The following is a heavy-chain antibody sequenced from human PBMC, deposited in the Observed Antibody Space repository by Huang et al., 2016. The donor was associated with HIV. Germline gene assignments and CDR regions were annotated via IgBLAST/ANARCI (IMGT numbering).Heavy chain of an antibody. CDR1: GFTFSSYS. J-gene: IGHJ3*02. CDR3: ARDWSVFKQWLAGDAFDI. D-gene: IGHD6-19*01. V-gene: IGHV3-21*01. CDR2: ISSSSSYI. Sequence: GGSLRLSCAASGFTFSSYSMNWVRQAPGKGLEWVSCISSSSSYIYYADSVKGRFTISRDNAKNSLYLQMNSLRAEDKAVYYCARDWSVFKQWLAGDAFDIWGQGTMVTVSS.